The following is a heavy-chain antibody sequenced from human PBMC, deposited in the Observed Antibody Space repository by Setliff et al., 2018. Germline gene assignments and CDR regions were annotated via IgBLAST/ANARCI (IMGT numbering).Heavy chain of an antibody. CDR1: GYTFTNYG. CDR2: ISAYNGNT. D-gene: IGHD2-15*01. J-gene: IGHJ6*03. Sequence: RASVKVSCKASGYTFTNYGISWVRQAPGQGLEWMGWISAYNGNTNYAQKLQGRVTMTTDTSTSTAYMELRSLRSDDTAVYYCARVPLPLDIVVVVAATPLEYYYYMDVWGKGTTVTVSS. CDR3: ARVPLPLDIVVVVAATPLEYYYYMDV. V-gene: IGHV1-18*01.